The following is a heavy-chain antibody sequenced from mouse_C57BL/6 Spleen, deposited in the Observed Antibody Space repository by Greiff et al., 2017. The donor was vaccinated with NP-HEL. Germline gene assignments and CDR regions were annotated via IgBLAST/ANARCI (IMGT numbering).Heavy chain of an antibody. CDR1: GYTFTDYE. J-gene: IGHJ4*01. V-gene: IGHV1-15*01. CDR2: IDPETGGT. D-gene: IGHD1-3*01. CDR3: TRRDKGAMDY. Sequence: QVQLQQSGAELVRPGASVTLSCKASGYTFTDYEMHWVKQTPVHGLEWIGAIDPETGGTAYNQKFKGKAILTADKSSSTAYMELRSLTSEDSAVYYCTRRDKGAMDYWGQGTSVTVSS.